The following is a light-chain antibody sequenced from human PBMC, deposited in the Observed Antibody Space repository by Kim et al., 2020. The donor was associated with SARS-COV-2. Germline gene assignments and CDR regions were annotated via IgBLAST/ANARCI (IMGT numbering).Light chain of an antibody. CDR2: GNS. CDR3: QSYDSSLSGSGVV. J-gene: IGLJ2*01. CDR1: SSNIGAGYD. Sequence: VTISCTGSSSNIGAGYDVHWYQQLPGTAPKLLIYGNSNRPSGVPDRFSGSKSGTSASLAITGLQAEDEADYYCQSYDSSLSGSGVVFGGGTKLTVL. V-gene: IGLV1-40*01.